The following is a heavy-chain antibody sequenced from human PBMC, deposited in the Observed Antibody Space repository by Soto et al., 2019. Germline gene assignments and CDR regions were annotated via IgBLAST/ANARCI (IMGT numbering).Heavy chain of an antibody. V-gene: IGHV4-59*01. CDR2: IYYSGST. D-gene: IGHD3-3*01. CDR1: GGSISSYY. J-gene: IGHJ6*02. CDR3: ARIPHHDFWSGPTRYYYYGMDV. Sequence: SETLSLTCTVSGGSISSYYWSWIRQPPGKGLEWIGYIYYSGSTNYNPSLKSRVTISVDTSKNQFSLKLSSVTAADTAVYYCARIPHHDFWSGPTRYYYYGMDVWGQGTTVTVSS.